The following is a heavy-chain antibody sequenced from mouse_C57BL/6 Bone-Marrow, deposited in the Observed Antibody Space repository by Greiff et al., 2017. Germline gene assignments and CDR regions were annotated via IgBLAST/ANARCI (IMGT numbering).Heavy chain of an antibody. CDR2: IWTGGGT. CDR3: AIYYGSSPFYYAMDY. V-gene: IGHV2-9-1*01. Sequence: QVQLKESGPGLVAPSQSLSITCTVSGFSLTSYAISWVRQPPGKGLGWLGVIWTGGGTNYNSALKSRLRISKDNSNSQVLLKMNGLQTDDTARYYCAIYYGSSPFYYAMDYWGQGTSVTVSS. CDR1: GFSLTSYA. D-gene: IGHD1-1*01. J-gene: IGHJ4*01.